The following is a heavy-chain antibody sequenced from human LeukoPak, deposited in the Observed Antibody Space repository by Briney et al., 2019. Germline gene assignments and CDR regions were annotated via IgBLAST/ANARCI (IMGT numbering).Heavy chain of an antibody. D-gene: IGHD1-1*01. Sequence: SETLSLTCTVSGGSISSGGYYWSWIRQHPGKGLEWIGYIYYSGSTTYNPSLKSRVTMSVDTSKNQFSLRLSSVTAADTALYYCARSRYNWEMDRWGQGTLVTVSS. CDR1: GGSISSGGYY. CDR3: ARSRYNWEMDR. CDR2: IYYSGST. V-gene: IGHV4-61*08. J-gene: IGHJ5*02.